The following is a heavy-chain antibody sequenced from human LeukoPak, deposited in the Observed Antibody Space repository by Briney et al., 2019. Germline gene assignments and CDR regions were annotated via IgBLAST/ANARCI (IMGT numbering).Heavy chain of an antibody. CDR2: IIPIFGTA. V-gene: IGHV1-69*01. D-gene: IGHD3-10*01. CDR1: GGTFSSYA. Sequence: GGSVTVSCKASGGTFSSYAISWVRQAPGQGLEWMGGIIPIFGTANYAQKFQGRVTITADESTSTAYMELSSLRSEDTAVYYCARSIYGSGSYYFDYWGQGTLVTVSS. CDR3: ARSIYGSGSYYFDY. J-gene: IGHJ4*02.